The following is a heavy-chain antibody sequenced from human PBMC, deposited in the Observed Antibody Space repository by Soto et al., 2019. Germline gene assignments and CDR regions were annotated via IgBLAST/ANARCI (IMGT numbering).Heavy chain of an antibody. CDR1: GYGFTSYW. CDR3: VFGPYGSGSYSTDY. Sequence: GESLKISCKGSGYGFTSYWISWVRQMPGKGLEWMGRIDPSDSYTNYSPSFQGHVTISADKSISTAYLQWSSLKASDTAMYYCVFGPYGSGSYSTDYWGQGTLVTVSS. V-gene: IGHV5-10-1*01. J-gene: IGHJ4*02. CDR2: IDPSDSYT. D-gene: IGHD3-10*01.